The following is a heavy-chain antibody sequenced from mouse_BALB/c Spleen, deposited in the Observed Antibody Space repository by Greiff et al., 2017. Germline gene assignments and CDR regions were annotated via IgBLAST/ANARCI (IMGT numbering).Heavy chain of an antibody. CDR2: ISSGSSTI. V-gene: IGHV5-17*02. J-gene: IGHJ2*01. Sequence: EVKLVASGGGLVQPGGSRKLSCAASGFTFSSFGMHWVRQAPEKGLEWVAYISSGSSTIYYADTVKGRFTISRDNPKNTLFLQMTSLRSEDTAMYYCARSDYYGSSYFDYWGQGTTLTVSS. CDR3: ARSDYYGSSYFDY. D-gene: IGHD1-1*01. CDR1: GFTFSSFG.